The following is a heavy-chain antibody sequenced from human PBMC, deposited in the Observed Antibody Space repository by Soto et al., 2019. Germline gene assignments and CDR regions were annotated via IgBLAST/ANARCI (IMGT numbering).Heavy chain of an antibody. CDR3: ARDLDPSGSYYTDY. CDR1: GYNFMPYG. CDR2: ISPWKGNT. D-gene: IGHD3-10*01. J-gene: IGHJ4*02. V-gene: IGHV1-18*04. Sequence: ASVKVSCKASGYNFMPYGVNWVRQAPGQGLEWMGWISPWKGNTNYAQSFQGRVTMTTDTSTSTAYMELRSLTSDDTAVYYCARDLDPSGSYYTDYWGPGTLVTAPQ.